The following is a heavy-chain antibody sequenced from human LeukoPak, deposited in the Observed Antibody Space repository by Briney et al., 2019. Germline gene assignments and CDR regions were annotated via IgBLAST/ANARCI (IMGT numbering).Heavy chain of an antibody. J-gene: IGHJ6*03. V-gene: IGHV4-59*01. D-gene: IGHD4-11*01. CDR3: ARYSNYGDYYYYYMDV. CDR2: IYYSGST. Sequence: PSETLSLTCTVSGGSISSYYWSWIRQPPGKGLGWIGYIYYSGSTNYNPSLKSRVTISVDTSKNQFSLKLSSVTAADTAVYYCARYSNYGDYYYYYMDVWGKGTTVTVSS. CDR1: GGSISSYY.